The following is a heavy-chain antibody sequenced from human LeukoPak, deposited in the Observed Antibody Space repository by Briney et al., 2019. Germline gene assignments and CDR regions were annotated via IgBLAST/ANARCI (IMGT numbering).Heavy chain of an antibody. CDR2: INPNSGGT. J-gene: IGHJ4*02. D-gene: IGHD2-2*01. CDR3: ATPRDEYQLLLLGY. Sequence: ASVKVSCKASGGTFSSYAISWVRQAPGQGLEWMGWINPNSGGTNYAQKFQGRVTMTRDTSISTAYIELSRLRSDYTAVYYCATPRDEYQLLLLGYWGQGTLVTVSS. CDR1: GGTFSSYA. V-gene: IGHV1-2*02.